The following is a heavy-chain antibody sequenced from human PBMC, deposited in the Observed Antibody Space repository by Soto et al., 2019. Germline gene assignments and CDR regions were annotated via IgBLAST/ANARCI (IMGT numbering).Heavy chain of an antibody. CDR2: IYYSGTT. Sequence: NPSETLSLTCAVSGYSISSSNWWGWIRQPPGKGLEWIGYIYYSGTTYYNQSLKSRVTMSVDTSKNQLSLKLTSVTAVDTTVYYCARREIQGPIDYWGQGTLVTVSS. CDR1: GYSISSSNW. D-gene: IGHD1-26*01. CDR3: ARREIQGPIDY. J-gene: IGHJ4*02. V-gene: IGHV4-28*01.